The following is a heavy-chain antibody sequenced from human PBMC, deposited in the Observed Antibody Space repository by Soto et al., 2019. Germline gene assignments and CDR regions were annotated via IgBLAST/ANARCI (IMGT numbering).Heavy chain of an antibody. Sequence: QVQLVESGGGVVQPGRSLRLSCAASGFTFSSYAMHWVRQAPGKGLEWVAVISYDGSNKYYADSVKGRFTISRDNSKNTLYLQMNSLCAEKTAVYFCARDPCSGGSCYMHYWGQGTLVTVSS. CDR2: ISYDGSNK. V-gene: IGHV3-30-3*01. CDR3: ARDPCSGGSCYMHY. D-gene: IGHD2-15*01. J-gene: IGHJ4*02. CDR1: GFTFSSYA.